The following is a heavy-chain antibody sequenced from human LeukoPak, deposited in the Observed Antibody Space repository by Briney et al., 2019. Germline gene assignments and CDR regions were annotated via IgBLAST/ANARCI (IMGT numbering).Heavy chain of an antibody. CDR3: ARDRGYCSSTSCYGHAFDI. J-gene: IGHJ3*02. CDR2: ISGSGSTI. D-gene: IGHD2-2*01. V-gene: IGHV3-48*03. CDR1: GFTFSNYE. Sequence: PGGSLRLSCAASGFTFSNYEMNWVRQALGKGLEWVSYISGSGSTIYYADSVKGRFTISRDNAKNSLYLQMNSLRVEDTAVYYCARDRGYCSSTSCYGHAFDIWGQGTMVTVSS.